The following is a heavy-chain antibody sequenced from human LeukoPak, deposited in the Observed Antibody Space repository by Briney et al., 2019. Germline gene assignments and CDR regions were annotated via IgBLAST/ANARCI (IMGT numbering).Heavy chain of an antibody. V-gene: IGHV4-59*08. Sequence: KPSETLSLTCTVSGGSISSYYWSWIRQPPGKGLEWIGHMSNSWSTNSNPSLRSRVTISVDTSKNQFSLKLSSVTAADTALYYCARHYGDLYLPFDYWGQGTLVTVSS. D-gene: IGHD4-17*01. CDR1: GGSISSYY. CDR2: MSNSWST. CDR3: ARHYGDLYLPFDY. J-gene: IGHJ4*02.